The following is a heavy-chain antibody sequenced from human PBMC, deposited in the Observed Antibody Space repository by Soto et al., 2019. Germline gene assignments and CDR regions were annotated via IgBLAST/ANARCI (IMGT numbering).Heavy chain of an antibody. CDR2: IYYSGST. Sequence: SSETLSLTCTVSGGSISSYYWSWIRQPPGKGLEWIGYIYYSGSTNYNPSLKSRVTISVDTSKNQFSLKLSSVTAADTAVYYCARGEVGKYYFDYWGQGTLVTVSS. J-gene: IGHJ4*02. CDR3: ARGEVGKYYFDY. D-gene: IGHD3-10*01. CDR1: GGSISSYY. V-gene: IGHV4-59*08.